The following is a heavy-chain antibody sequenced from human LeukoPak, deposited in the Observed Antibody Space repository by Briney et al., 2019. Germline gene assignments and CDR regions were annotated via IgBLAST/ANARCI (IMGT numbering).Heavy chain of an antibody. CDR3: ARERMVRGVNPYYFDY. J-gene: IGHJ4*02. CDR1: GFIFKSYS. Sequence: GGSLRLSCEASGFIFKSYSMHWVRLTPGRGLEWLAVISYSGNDEDYADSVKGRFTISRDNSKKTLYLEMNSLRAEDTAVYYCARERMVRGVNPYYFDYWGQGTLVTVSS. CDR2: ISYSGNDE. D-gene: IGHD3-10*01. V-gene: IGHV3-30-3*01.